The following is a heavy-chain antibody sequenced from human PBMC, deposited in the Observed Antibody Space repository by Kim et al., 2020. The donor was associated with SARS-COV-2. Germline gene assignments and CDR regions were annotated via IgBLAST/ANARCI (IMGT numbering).Heavy chain of an antibody. CDR3: AKSGYASTTGPFWDY. D-gene: IGHD6-13*01. J-gene: IGHJ4*01. Sequence: GGSLRLSCAASGFTFGSHAMTWVRQAPGKGLEWVSLIYSGESTTYYADSVKGRFTISRDNSKNTVYLQMNSLRAEDTAVYYCAKSGYASTTGPFWDYWG. CDR2: IYSGESTT. CDR1: GFTFGSHA. V-gene: IGHV3-23*03.